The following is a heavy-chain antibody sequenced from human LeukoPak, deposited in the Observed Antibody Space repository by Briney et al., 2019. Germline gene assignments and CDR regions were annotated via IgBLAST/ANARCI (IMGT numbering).Heavy chain of an antibody. CDR3: ARVLDYGDYMAY. CDR1: GFTFSSYA. D-gene: IGHD4-17*01. Sequence: GGSLRLSCAASGFTFSSYAMHWVRQAPGKGLEWVTLISYDGSNKYYADSVKGRFNISRDNSKSRLYLQMNSLRADDTAVYYCARVLDYGDYMAYWGQGTLVTVSS. V-gene: IGHV3-30*04. J-gene: IGHJ4*02. CDR2: ISYDGSNK.